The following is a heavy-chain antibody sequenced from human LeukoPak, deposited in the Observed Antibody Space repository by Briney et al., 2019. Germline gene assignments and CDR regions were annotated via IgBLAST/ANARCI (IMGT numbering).Heavy chain of an antibody. D-gene: IGHD7-27*01. CDR3: ARDHRWGFDY. V-gene: IGHV3-48*01. J-gene: IGHJ4*02. CDR2: IRSSSSTI. CDR1: GFTFSTYS. Sequence: GGSLRLSCAVSGFTFSTYSVNWVRQAPGKGLEWVSYIRSSSSTIWYADSVKGRFTISSDNAKSSLYLEMNSLRAEDTAVYFCARDHRWGFDYWGQGTLVTVSS.